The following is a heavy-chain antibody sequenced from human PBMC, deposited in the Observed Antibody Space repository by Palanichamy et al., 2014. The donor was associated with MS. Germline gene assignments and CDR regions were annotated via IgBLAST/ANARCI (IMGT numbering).Heavy chain of an antibody. D-gene: IGHD3-3*01. CDR1: GFTFSRYW. J-gene: IGHJ6*02. CDR3: ARDAPGYYDFWSGNQTYYFGLDV. V-gene: IGHV3-7*01. Sequence: EVQLVESGGGLVXPGGSLRLSCAASGFTFSRYWVSWVRQAPGKGLEWVANIKQDGGEKYYVDSVKGRFTISRDNAKNSLYLQMDRLRAEDTAVYYCARDAPGYYDFWSGNQTYYFGLDVWGLGTTVTVSS. CDR2: IKQDGGEK.